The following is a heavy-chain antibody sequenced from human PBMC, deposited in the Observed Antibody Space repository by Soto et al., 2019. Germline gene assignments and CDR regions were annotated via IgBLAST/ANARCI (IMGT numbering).Heavy chain of an antibody. J-gene: IGHJ2*01. V-gene: IGHV4-31*01. CDR1: GGSISSGGYY. CDR3: VAWVMRNTEDWYFDL. D-gene: IGHD2-21*01. CDR2: IFYGGTT. Sequence: QVQLQESGPGLLKPSQTLSLTCTVSGGSISSGGYYWSWIRQRPGKGLEWIGYIFYGGTTYYNPSLNSQITISLDTSKNQFSLRLSSVTAADTAVYYCVAWVMRNTEDWYFDLWGRGTLVTVSS.